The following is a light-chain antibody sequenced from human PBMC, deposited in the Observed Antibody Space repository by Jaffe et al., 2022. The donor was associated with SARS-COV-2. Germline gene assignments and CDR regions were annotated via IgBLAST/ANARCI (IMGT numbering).Light chain of an antibody. V-gene: IGKV1-16*02. CDR1: QGINNY. J-gene: IGKJ4*01. CDR3: QQYYSYPFT. CDR2: AAS. Sequence: DIQMTQSPSSLSASVGDRVTITCRASQGINNYLAWFQQKPGKAPKSLIYAASSLRSGVPSKFSGSGSGTDFTLTINNLQPEDFATYYCQQYYSYPFTFGGGTKVEIK.